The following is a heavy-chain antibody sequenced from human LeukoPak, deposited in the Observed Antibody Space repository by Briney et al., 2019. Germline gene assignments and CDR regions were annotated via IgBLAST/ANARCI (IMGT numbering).Heavy chain of an antibody. V-gene: IGHV3-74*01. CDR2: INCDGSST. Sequence: GGSLRLSCAASGFTFSSYWMHWVRQAPGKGLVWVSRINCDGSSTSYADSVKGRFTISRDNAKNTLYLQMNSLRAEDTAVYYCARVGYSYGYFYFWGQGTLVTVSS. CDR3: ARVGYSYGYFYF. J-gene: IGHJ4*02. CDR1: GFTFSSYW. D-gene: IGHD5-18*01.